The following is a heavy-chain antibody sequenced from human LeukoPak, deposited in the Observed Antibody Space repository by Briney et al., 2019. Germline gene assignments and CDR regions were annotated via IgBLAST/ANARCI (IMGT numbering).Heavy chain of an antibody. Sequence: GGSLRLSCAASGFTFDDYAMHWVRQAPGKGLEWVSGISWNSGSIGYADSVEGRFTISRDNAKNSLYLQMNSLRAEDMALYYCAKDFRIAVAGGFFDYWGQGTLVTVSS. CDR3: AKDFRIAVAGGFFDY. CDR1: GFTFDDYA. CDR2: ISWNSGSI. D-gene: IGHD6-19*01. V-gene: IGHV3-9*03. J-gene: IGHJ4*02.